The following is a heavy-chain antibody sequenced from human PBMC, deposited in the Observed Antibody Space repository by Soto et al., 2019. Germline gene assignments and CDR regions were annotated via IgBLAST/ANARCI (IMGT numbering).Heavy chain of an antibody. V-gene: IGHV4-30-2*01. J-gene: IGHJ4*02. CDR1: GGSISSGGYS. CDR3: ARGGVYYFDY. D-gene: IGHD6-13*01. CDR2: IYHSGST. Sequence: SETLSLTCAVSGGSISSGGYSWSWIRQPPGKGLEWIGYIYHSGSTYYNPSLKSRVTISVDRSKNQFSLKLSSVTAADTAAYYCARGGVYYFDYWGQGTLVTVSS.